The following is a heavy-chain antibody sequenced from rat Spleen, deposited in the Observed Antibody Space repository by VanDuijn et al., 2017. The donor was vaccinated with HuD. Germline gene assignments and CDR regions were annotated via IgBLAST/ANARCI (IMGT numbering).Heavy chain of an antibody. D-gene: IGHD1-10*01. CDR1: GFSLTSYN. V-gene: IGHV2-41*01. CDR3: ARARNNNPDY. J-gene: IGHJ2*01. Sequence: QVQLKESGPGLVQPSQTLSLTCTVAGFSLTSYNVHWVRQPPGKGLEWMGVIWNTGGTRDNSALKSRLSISKDTSKSQVFLKMNSLQTEDTATYYCARARNNNPDYWGQGVMVTVSS. CDR2: IWNTGGT.